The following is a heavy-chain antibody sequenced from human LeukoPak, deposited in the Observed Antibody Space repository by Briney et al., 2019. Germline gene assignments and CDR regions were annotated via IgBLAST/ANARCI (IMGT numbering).Heavy chain of an antibody. Sequence: GGSLILSCAASGFTFNTYAMTWVRQAPGKGLEWVSAISGSGGTTLYADSVKGRFTISRDNSKNTLYLQMNSLRAEDTAVYYCAKDQGIQLWLKYFQHWGQGTLVTESS. D-gene: IGHD5-18*01. CDR2: ISGSGGTT. V-gene: IGHV3-23*01. J-gene: IGHJ1*01. CDR3: AKDQGIQLWLKYFQH. CDR1: GFTFNTYA.